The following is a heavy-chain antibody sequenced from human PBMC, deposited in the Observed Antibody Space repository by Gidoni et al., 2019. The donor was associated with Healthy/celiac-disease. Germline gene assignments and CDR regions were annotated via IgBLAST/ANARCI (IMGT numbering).Heavy chain of an antibody. CDR3: ARHWTVTHYFDY. Sequence: QLQLQESGPGLVTPSETLSLTCTVAGGPISSSSYYWGWVRQPPGKGLEWIGSIYYSGSTYYNPSLKSRVTISVDTSKNQFSLKLSSVTAADTAVYYCARHWTVTHYFDYWGQGTLVTVSS. J-gene: IGHJ4*02. CDR2: IYYSGST. V-gene: IGHV4-39*01. D-gene: IGHD4-17*01. CDR1: GGPISSSSYY.